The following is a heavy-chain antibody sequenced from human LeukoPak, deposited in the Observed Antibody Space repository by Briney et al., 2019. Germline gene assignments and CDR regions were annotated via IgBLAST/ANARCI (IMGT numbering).Heavy chain of an antibody. CDR1: GFTFSSYA. Sequence: RGSLRLSCAASGFTFSSYAMSWVRQAPGKGLEWVSAISGSGGSTYYADSVKGRFTISRDNSKNTLYLQMNSLRAEDTAVYYCAKDRNLVTFGGVTISDYWGQGTLVTVSS. CDR2: ISGSGGST. J-gene: IGHJ4*02. CDR3: AKDRNLVTFGGVTISDY. D-gene: IGHD3-16*01. V-gene: IGHV3-23*01.